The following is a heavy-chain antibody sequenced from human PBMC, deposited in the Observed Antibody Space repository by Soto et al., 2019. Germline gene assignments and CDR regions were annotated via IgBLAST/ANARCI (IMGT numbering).Heavy chain of an antibody. V-gene: IGHV3-23*01. CDR2: ISGGGGST. J-gene: IGHJ6*02. D-gene: IGHD2-2*01. CDR1: GFTFSTYA. CDR3: AREGGIVVVPTYYGMDV. Sequence: EVQLLESGGGLVQPGGSLGLSCAASGFTFSTYAMSWVRQAPGKGLEWVSAISGGGGSTYYADSVKGRFTISRDNAKNSLYLQMNSLRAEDTAVYYCAREGGIVVVPTYYGMDVWGQGTTVTVSS.